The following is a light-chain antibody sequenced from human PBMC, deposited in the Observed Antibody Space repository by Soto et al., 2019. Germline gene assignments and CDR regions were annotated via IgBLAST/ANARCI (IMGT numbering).Light chain of an antibody. V-gene: IGLV2-14*03. CDR1: SSDVRGYNY. Sequence: QSALTQPASVSGSPGQSITISCTGTSSDVRGYNYVSWYQQHPGKAPKLMIYDVSNRPSGVSNRFSGSKSGNTASLTISGLQAEDEAEYYCSSYTSTNTVVFGGGTQLTVL. CDR3: SSYTSTNTVV. J-gene: IGLJ2*01. CDR2: DVS.